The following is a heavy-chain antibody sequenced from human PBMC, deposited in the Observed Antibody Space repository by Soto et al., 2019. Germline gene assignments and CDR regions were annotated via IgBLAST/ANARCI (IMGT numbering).Heavy chain of an antibody. J-gene: IGHJ4*02. CDR2: IDWNDDK. Sequence: SGPTLVNPTQTLTLTCTFSGFSLSTTGMCMSWIRRPPGKALEWLALIDWNDDKYYSTSLKTRLTISKDASSNQVALTMTNMDPVDTATYYCARLMALRGMGHDSWGQGTLVTVSS. V-gene: IGHV2-70*01. CDR1: GFSLSTTGMC. CDR3: ARLMALRGMGHDS. D-gene: IGHD1-26*01.